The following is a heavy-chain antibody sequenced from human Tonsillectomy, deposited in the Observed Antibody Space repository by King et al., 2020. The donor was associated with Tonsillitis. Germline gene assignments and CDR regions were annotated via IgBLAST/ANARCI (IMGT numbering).Heavy chain of an antibody. CDR2: IHYTGST. CDR1: GGSISSSTYY. CDR3: ARTSGITIFGVGHNWFDP. J-gene: IGHJ5*02. V-gene: IGHV4-39*01. D-gene: IGHD3-3*01. Sequence: QLQESGPGLVKASETLSLTCTVSGGSISSSTYYWGWIRQPPGKGLEWIGNIHYTGSTSYNPSLKSRVSISVDPSKNQFSLNLSSVTAADTSVYYCARTSGITIFGVGHNWFDPWGQGTLVTVSS.